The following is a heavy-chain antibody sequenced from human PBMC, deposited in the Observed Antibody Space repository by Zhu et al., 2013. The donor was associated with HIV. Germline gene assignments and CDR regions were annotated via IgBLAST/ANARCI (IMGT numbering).Heavy chain of an antibody. CDR1: GGSISSSSYY. D-gene: IGHD3-10*01. Sequence: QVQLQESGPGLVKPSETLSLTCTVSGGSISSSSYYWGWIRQPPGKGLEWIGTINYSGSTYYNLSLKSRVTISVDTSRNQFSLNLNFVTAADTAVYYCARAGMIRGPHYYYYMDVWGKGTTVTVSS. CDR2: INYSGST. J-gene: IGHJ6*03. V-gene: IGHV4-39*07. CDR3: ARAGMIRGPHYYYYMDV.